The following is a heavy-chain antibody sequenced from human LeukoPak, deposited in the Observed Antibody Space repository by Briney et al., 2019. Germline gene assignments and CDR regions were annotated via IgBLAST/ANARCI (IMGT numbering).Heavy chain of an antibody. CDR2: MNPNSGNT. V-gene: IGHV1-8*01. CDR3: ARGLPGYYDYVWGSYRYNWFDP. CDR1: GYTFTSYD. D-gene: IGHD3-16*02. Sequence: GASVKVSCKASGYTFTSYDINWVRQATGQWLEWMGWMNPNSGNTGYAQKFQGRVTMTRNTSISTAYMELSSLRSEDTAVYYCARGLPGYYDYVWGSYRYNWFDPWGQGTLVTVSS. J-gene: IGHJ5*02.